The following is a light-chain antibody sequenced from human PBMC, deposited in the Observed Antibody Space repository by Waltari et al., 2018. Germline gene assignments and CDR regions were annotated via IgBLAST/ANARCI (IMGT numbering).Light chain of an antibody. CDR2: GNK. CDR3: QSYDSGLSGSV. CDR1: SSNIGAGYD. Sequence: QSGLTQPPSVSGAPGQRVTISCPGSSSNIGAGYDVHWYQKLPGTAHKLLIYGNKNRPSGVPGRFSGSKSGTSASLAITGLQAEDEDDYYCQSYDSGLSGSVFGGGTKLTVL. J-gene: IGLJ2*01. V-gene: IGLV1-40*01.